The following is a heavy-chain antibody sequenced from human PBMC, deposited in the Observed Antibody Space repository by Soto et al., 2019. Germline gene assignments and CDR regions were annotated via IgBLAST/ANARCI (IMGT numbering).Heavy chain of an antibody. CDR2: ISAYNGNT. D-gene: IGHD2-2*01. V-gene: IGHV1-18*01. J-gene: IGHJ6*02. CDR3: ARTYCSSTSCRYDYYYYGMDV. Sequence: QVQLVQSGAEVKKPGASVKVSCKASGYTFTSYGISWVRQAPGQGLEWMGWISAYNGNTNYAQKLQGRVTMTTATSTSTDYMELRSLRPDDTAVYYCARTYCSSTSCRYDYYYYGMDVWGQGTTVTVSS. CDR1: GYTFTSYG.